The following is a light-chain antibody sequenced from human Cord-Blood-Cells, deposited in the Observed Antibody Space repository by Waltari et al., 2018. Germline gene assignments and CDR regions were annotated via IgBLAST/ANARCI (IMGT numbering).Light chain of an antibody. V-gene: IGKV3-11*01. Sequence: EIVFTQSPATLSLSPGESATLSCRASQGVSSYLAWYQQKPGQAPRLLIYDASNRATGIPARFSGSGSGTDFTLTISSLEPEDFAVYYCQQRSNWPPLTFGGGTKVEIK. CDR2: DAS. CDR3: QQRSNWPPLT. J-gene: IGKJ4*01. CDR1: QGVSSY.